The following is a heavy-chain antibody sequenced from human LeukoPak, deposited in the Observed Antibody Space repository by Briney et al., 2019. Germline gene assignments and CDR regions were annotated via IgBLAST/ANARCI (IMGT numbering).Heavy chain of an antibody. J-gene: IGHJ4*02. CDR3: AKVKTDILIPDS. CDR2: ISSTTSYI. CDR1: GFTFSSYA. V-gene: IGHV3-21*01. D-gene: IGHD2-21*02. Sequence: GGSLRLSCAASGFTFSSYAMTWVRQAPGKGLEWVSSISSTTSYIFYTDSVKGRFTISRDNSKNTLYLQMNSLTSADTAVYYCAKVKTDILIPDSWGQGTLVTVSS.